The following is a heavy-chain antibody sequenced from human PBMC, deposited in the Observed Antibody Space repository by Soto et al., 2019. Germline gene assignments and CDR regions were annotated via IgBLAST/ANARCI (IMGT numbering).Heavy chain of an antibody. CDR3: ARSTDGYYFDY. J-gene: IGHJ4*02. D-gene: IGHD1-1*01. V-gene: IGHV1-46*01. Sequence: ASVKVSCKASGYTFINYYLHWVRQAPGQGLEWLGMINPSSGATTSAQKFQARVTMTRGSSPRTVDLGLSSLRSDGTAVYYCARSTDGYYFDYWGQGTLVTVSS. CDR1: GYTFINYY. CDR2: INPSSGAT.